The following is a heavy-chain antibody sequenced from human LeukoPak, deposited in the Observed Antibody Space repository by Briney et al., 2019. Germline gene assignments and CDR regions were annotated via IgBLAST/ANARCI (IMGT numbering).Heavy chain of an antibody. Sequence: GASVKVSCKASGYSFTDYYILWVRQAPGQGPEWMGWINPNSGGTNYAQNFKGRVTMTRDTSINTAYMELNSLTSDDTAVYYCARDPAYSYGLKGFDYWGQGTLVTVSS. V-gene: IGHV1-2*02. CDR3: ARDPAYSYGLKGFDY. D-gene: IGHD5-18*01. J-gene: IGHJ4*02. CDR1: GYSFTDYY. CDR2: INPNSGGT.